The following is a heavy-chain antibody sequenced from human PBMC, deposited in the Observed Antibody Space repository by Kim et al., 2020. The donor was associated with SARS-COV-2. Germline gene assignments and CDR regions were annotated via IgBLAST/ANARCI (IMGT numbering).Heavy chain of an antibody. V-gene: IGHV3-53*01. CDR3: ASQRDGLPLSYYYYYGMDV. CDR1: GFTVSSNY. D-gene: IGHD6-25*01. CDR2: IYSGGST. Sequence: GGSLRLSCAASGFTVSSNYMSWVRQAPGKGLEWVSVIYSGGSTYYADSVKGRFTISRDNSKNTLYLQMNSLRAEDTAVYYCASQRDGLPLSYYYYYGMDVWGQGTTVTVSS. J-gene: IGHJ6*02.